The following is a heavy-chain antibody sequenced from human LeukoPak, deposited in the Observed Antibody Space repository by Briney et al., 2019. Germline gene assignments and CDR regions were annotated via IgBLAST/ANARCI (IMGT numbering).Heavy chain of an antibody. CDR3: ARWVAASSIDY. D-gene: IGHD6-13*01. J-gene: IGHJ4*02. V-gene: IGHV4-59*08. CDR2: IYYRGST. Sequence: SETLSLTCTVSGGSISSYYWSWIRQPPGKGLEWIGYIYYRGSTNYNASLKSRGTISVDTSKNQFSLKLRSVTAADTAVYYCARWVAASSIDYWGQGTLVTVSS. CDR1: GGSISSYY.